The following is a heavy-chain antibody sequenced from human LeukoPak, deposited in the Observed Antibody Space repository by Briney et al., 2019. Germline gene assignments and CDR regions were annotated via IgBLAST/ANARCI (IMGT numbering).Heavy chain of an antibody. D-gene: IGHD1-1*01. CDR3: TRRGRNNWGEGNDY. CDR1: GFTFSDYY. J-gene: IGHJ4*02. V-gene: IGHV4-59*08. Sequence: KPGGSLRLSCAASGFTFSDYYMSWIRQPPGKGLEWIGYINDSGSTNSNPSLKSRVTMSVDTSKNQFSLKLSSVTAADTAVYYCTRRGRNNWGEGNDYWGQGTLVTVSS. CDR2: INDSGST.